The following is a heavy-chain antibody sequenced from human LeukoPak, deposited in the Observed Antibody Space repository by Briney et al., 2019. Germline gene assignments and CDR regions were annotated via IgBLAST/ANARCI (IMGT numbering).Heavy chain of an antibody. J-gene: IGHJ4*02. D-gene: IGHD3-16*02. CDR3: ARAELDYVWGSYRYYFDY. V-gene: IGHV3-7*01. CDR1: GFTFSSYW. Sequence: GGSLRLSCSASGFTFSSYWMSWVRQAPGKGLEWVAHIKQDGSEKYYVDSVKGRFTISRDNAKNSLYLQMNSLRAEDTAVYYCARAELDYVWGSYRYYFDYWGQGTLVTVSS. CDR2: IKQDGSEK.